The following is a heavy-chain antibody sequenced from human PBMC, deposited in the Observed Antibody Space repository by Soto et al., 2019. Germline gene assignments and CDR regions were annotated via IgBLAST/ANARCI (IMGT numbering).Heavy chain of an antibody. CDR1: GGAISSGAHS. CDR2: IHHRGST. CDR3: ATGPPTNWNYDPPNWFDP. V-gene: IGHV4-30-2*06. D-gene: IGHD1-7*01. Sequence: KASETLSLTCAVSGGAISSGAHSWSWIRQSPGKGLEWIGYIHHRGSTYYNPSLKSRVTISVDETTDQFSLKLFSLTAADTSVYYCATGPPTNWNYDPPNWFDPWGQGILVTVS. J-gene: IGHJ5*02.